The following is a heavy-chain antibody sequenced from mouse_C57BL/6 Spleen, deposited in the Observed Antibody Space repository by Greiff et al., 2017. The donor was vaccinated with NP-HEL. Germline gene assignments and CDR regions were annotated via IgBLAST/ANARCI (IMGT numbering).Heavy chain of an antibody. J-gene: IGHJ4*01. CDR3: TRGGTTVVAGNYAMDY. V-gene: IGHV1-15*01. CDR2: IDPETGGT. CDR1: GYTFTDYE. D-gene: IGHD1-1*01. Sequence: QVHVKQSGAELVRPGASVTLSCKASGYTFTDYEMHWVKQTPVHGLEWIGAIDPETGGTAYNQKFKGKAILTADKSSSTAYMELRSLTSEDSAVYYGTRGGTTVVAGNYAMDYWGQGTSVTVSS.